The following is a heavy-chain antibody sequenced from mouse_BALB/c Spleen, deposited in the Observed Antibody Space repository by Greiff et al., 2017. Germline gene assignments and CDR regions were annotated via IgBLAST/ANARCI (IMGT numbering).Heavy chain of an antibody. J-gene: IGHJ3*01. D-gene: IGHD1-1*01. CDR2: IYPGDGDT. CDR1: GYTFTSYW. Sequence: VQLQQSGAELARPGASVKLSCKASGYTFTSYWMQWVKQRPGQGLEWIGAIYPGDGDTRYTQKFKGKATLTADKSSSTAYMQLSSLASEDSAVYYCARWDYYGSSVFAYWGQGTLVTVSA. V-gene: IGHV1-87*01. CDR3: ARWDYYGSSVFAY.